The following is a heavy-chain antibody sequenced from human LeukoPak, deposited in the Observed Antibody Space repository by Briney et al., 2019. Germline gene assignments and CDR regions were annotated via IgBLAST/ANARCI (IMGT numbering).Heavy chain of an antibody. J-gene: IGHJ4*02. CDR3: ARGQLAWGFYGTLVY. Sequence: GGSLRLSRAASGLAVTSHYMSWVRQAPGKALEWVSIVYSGGDTHYADSVKGRFTISRDRSKNTVDLQVNSLTVEDTAIYYCARGQLAWGFYGTLVYWGQGTVVAVSS. CDR2: VYSGGDT. V-gene: IGHV3-53*01. CDR1: GLAVTSHY. D-gene: IGHD2/OR15-2a*01.